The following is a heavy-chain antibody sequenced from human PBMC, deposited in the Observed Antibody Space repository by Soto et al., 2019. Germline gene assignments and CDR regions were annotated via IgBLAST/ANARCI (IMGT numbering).Heavy chain of an antibody. CDR1: GFNFNTYW. CDR2: IDTDGSRK. D-gene: IGHD4-17*01. Sequence: GGSLRLSCAASGFNFNTYWMYWVRQAPGKGLEWVANIDTDGSRKNYVGSVKGRFIISRDNAKNSLLLQMNSLRADDTAVYYCGRVPLDGNYANGVDVWGQGTTVTVSS. J-gene: IGHJ6*02. CDR3: GRVPLDGNYANGVDV. V-gene: IGHV3-7*03.